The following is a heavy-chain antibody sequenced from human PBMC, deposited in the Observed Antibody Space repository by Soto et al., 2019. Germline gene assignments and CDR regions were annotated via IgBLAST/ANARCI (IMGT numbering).Heavy chain of an antibody. D-gene: IGHD5-12*01. CDR1: GFTFGDYY. CDR2: ISSSGSTI. V-gene: IGHV3-11*01. J-gene: IGHJ3*02. CDR3: ARDRGGYNYRPDAFDI. Sequence: PGGSLRLSCAASGFTFGDYYMSWIRQAPGKGLEWVSYISSSGSTIYYADSVKGRFTISRDNAKNSLYLQMNSLRAEDTAVYYCARDRGGYNYRPDAFDIWGQGTMVTVSS.